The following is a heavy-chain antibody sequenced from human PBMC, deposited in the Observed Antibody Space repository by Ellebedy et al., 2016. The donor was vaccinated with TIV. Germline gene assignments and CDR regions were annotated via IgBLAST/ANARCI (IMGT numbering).Heavy chain of an antibody. CDR1: GFTFSGAW. V-gene: IGHV3-15*01. Sequence: GESLKISXVASGFTFSGAWMSWVRRAPGKGLEWVGRIRSRSDGGTPDYAAPVKGRFSISREDSENTVYLQMNGLKTEDTAVYFCATSTYYYDLAGYYHFDYWGQGALVTVSS. CDR3: ATSTYYYDLAGYYHFDY. J-gene: IGHJ4*02. CDR2: IRSRSDGGTP. D-gene: IGHD3-22*01.